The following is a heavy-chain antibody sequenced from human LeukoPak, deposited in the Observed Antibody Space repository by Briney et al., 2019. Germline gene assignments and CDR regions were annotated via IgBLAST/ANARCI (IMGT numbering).Heavy chain of an antibody. J-gene: IGHJ3*02. CDR1: GYSFTSYW. D-gene: IGHD4-17*01. Sequence: GESLRISCKGSGYSFTSYWIGWVRQMPGKGLEWVGIIYPGDSDTRYSPSFQGQVTISADKSISTAYLQWSSPKASDTAMYYCARGLSTVTYVAFDIWGQGTMVTVSS. CDR2: IYPGDSDT. V-gene: IGHV5-51*01. CDR3: ARGLSTVTYVAFDI.